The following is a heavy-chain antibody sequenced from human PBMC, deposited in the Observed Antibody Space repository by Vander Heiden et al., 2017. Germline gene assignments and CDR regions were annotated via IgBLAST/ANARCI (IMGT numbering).Heavy chain of an antibody. CDR3: ARGNYGMDV. J-gene: IGHJ6*02. Sequence: EVQLVESGGGSVQPGGSRRLSCVGPGFTFGQSYIPGMRPAPGKGLVWVSNINSDGSITNYADSARGRFTIARDNARSTVYLQMNDLRAEDTAVYYCARGNYGMDVWGQGSTVTVSS. CDR1: GFTFGQSY. CDR2: INSDGSIT. V-gene: IGHV3-74*01.